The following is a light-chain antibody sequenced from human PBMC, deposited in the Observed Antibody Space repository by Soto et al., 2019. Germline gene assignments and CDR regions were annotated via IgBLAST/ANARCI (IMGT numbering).Light chain of an antibody. CDR3: QQSYST. CDR1: QSISSY. CDR2: AAS. V-gene: IGKV1-39*01. J-gene: IGKJ1*01. Sequence: DIQMTQSPSSLSASVGDRVTITCRASQSISSYLNWYQQKPGKAPKLLIYAASSLQIGFPSRFSGSGSGTDFTLTICSLQPEDFATYYCQQSYSTFGQGTNVDIK.